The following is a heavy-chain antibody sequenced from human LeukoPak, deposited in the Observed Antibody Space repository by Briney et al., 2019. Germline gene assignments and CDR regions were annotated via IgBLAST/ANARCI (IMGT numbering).Heavy chain of an antibody. V-gene: IGHV3-23*01. Sequence: PGGSLRLSCAASGFTFSSYAMSWVRQAPGKGLEWVSAISGSGGSTYYADSVKGRFTISRDNSKNTLYLQMNSLRAEDTAVYYCAKDGFDKAFGGVIVTELDYWGQGTLVTVSS. CDR2: ISGSGGST. CDR1: GFTFSSYA. D-gene: IGHD3-16*02. J-gene: IGHJ4*02. CDR3: AKDGFDKAFGGVIVTELDY.